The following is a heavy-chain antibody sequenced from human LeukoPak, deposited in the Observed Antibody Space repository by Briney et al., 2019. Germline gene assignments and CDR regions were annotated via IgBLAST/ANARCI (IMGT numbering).Heavy chain of an antibody. CDR3: AKGRCSGVGCDSFHS. Sequence: GGSLRLSCAASGFTFSNYAMSWVRQAPGKGLEWVSAISANGGGTYYADSVKGRFTISRDNSKNTLYLQMNSLRAEDTAVYYCAKGRCSGVGCDSFHSWGQGALVTVSS. CDR1: GFTFSNYA. CDR2: ISANGGGT. V-gene: IGHV3-23*01. D-gene: IGHD2-15*01. J-gene: IGHJ4*02.